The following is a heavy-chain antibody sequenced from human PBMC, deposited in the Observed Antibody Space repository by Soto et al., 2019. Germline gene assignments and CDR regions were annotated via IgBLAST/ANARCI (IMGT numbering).Heavy chain of an antibody. V-gene: IGHV5-51*01. J-gene: IGHJ6*02. CDR1: GYSFTSYW. D-gene: IGHD6-13*01. CDR2: IYPGDSDT. CDR3: ARTAAAGKYYYGVDV. Sequence: GESLKISCKGSGYSFTSYWIGWVRLMPGKGLEWMGIIYPGDSDTRYSPSFQGQVTISADKSISTAYLQWSSLKASDTAMYYCARTAAAGKYYYGVDVWGQGTTVTVSS.